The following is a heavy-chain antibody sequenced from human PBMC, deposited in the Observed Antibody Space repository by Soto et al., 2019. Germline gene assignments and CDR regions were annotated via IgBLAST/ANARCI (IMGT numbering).Heavy chain of an antibody. CDR1: GFTFSTYG. CDR3: VRGPWLVGDVTSFDY. D-gene: IGHD6-19*01. Sequence: QVHLVESGGGVVQPGRSLRLSCAASGFTFSTYGMHWVRQAPGKGLEWVALIWNHGREDSYADSVKGRFTISRDNSKNTLYRQVNSLRADDTAVYYCVRGPWLVGDVTSFDYWGQGALVTVSS. CDR2: IWNHGRED. J-gene: IGHJ4*02. V-gene: IGHV3-33*01.